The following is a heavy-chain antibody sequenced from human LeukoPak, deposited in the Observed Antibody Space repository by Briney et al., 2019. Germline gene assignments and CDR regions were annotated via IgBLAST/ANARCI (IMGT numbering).Heavy chain of an antibody. CDR3: ARDRLSLYYFDY. D-gene: IGHD2/OR15-2a*01. V-gene: IGHV4-59*01. CDR2: IYYSGST. Sequence: SETLSLTCTVSGGSISSYYWSWIRQPPGKGLEWIGYIYYSGSTNYNPSLKSRVTISVDTSKNQFSLKLSSVTAADTAVYYSARDRLSLYYFDYWGQGTPVTVSS. J-gene: IGHJ4*02. CDR1: GGSISSYY.